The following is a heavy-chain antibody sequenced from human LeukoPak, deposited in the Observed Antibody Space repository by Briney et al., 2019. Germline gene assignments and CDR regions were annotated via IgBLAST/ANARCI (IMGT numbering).Heavy chain of an antibody. D-gene: IGHD3-16*02. CDR3: ARRGGMITYGGVIVPYYFDY. CDR2: IYYSGST. Sequence: SETLSLTCTVSGDSISSSSYYWGRIRQPPGKGLEWIGSIYYSGSTYYNPSLKSRVTISVDTSKNQFSLKLSSVTAADTAVYYCARRGGMITYGGVIVPYYFDYWGQGTLVTVSS. CDR1: GDSISSSSYY. V-gene: IGHV4-39*01. J-gene: IGHJ4*02.